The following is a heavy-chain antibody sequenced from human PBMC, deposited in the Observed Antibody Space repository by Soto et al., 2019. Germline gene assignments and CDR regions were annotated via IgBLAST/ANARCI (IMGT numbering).Heavy chain of an antibody. CDR2: IKHKANSYTT. J-gene: IGHJ4*02. V-gene: IGHV3-72*01. D-gene: IGHD1-26*01. CDR3: ARVSLVGPSGGRYFDY. CDR1: GFTFSAHY. Sequence: EVQLVESGGGLVQPGGSLRLSCAASGFTFSAHYMDWVRQAPGKGLECVGRIKHKANSYTTEYAASVEGRFTISREDSQNSLYLQMNSLKTEDTAVYYCARVSLVGPSGGRYFDYWGQGSQVAVSS.